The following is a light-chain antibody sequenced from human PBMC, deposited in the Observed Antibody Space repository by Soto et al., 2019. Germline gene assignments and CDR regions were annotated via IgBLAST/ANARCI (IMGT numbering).Light chain of an antibody. CDR3: QQRSNWPS. CDR1: QSVSSY. J-gene: IGKJ5*01. CDR2: DAS. Sequence: EILMTQSPVTLSVSPGERATLSCRASQSVSSYLAWYQQKPGQAPRLLIYDASNRATGIPARFSGSGSGTDLTLTISSLEPEDFAVYYCQQRSNWPSFGQGTRLEIK. V-gene: IGKV3-11*01.